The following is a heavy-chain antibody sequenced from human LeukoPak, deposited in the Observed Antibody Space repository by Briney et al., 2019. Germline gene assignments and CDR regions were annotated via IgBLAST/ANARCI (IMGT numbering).Heavy chain of an antibody. CDR2: IHYSGST. CDR1: GGSISSSNYY. J-gene: IGHJ3*01. V-gene: IGHV4-39*01. Sequence: SETLSLTCTVSGGSISSSNYYWGWIRRPPGKGLEWIGSIHYSGSTYYNPSLKSRVTISVDTSKKQFSLNLSSATAADTAVYYCARRSITMIVVVINPTAGAFDVWGLGTMVTVSS. CDR3: ARRSITMIVVVINPTAGAFDV. D-gene: IGHD3-22*01.